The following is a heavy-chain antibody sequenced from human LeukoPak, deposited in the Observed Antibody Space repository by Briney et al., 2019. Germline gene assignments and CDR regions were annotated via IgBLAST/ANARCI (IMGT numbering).Heavy chain of an antibody. J-gene: IGHJ5*02. D-gene: IGHD2-8*01. CDR3: VGALCTSWFDP. CDR1: GYTFTSYG. V-gene: IGHV1-18*01. Sequence: ASVTVSCKASGYTFTSYGISWLRQAPGHGLEWIGWISAYKCNTNYPQKLQRKVTMTTNPSTITAHMQLKSQTSDDTAVYYGVGALCTSWFDPWGQGNPVTVSS. CDR2: ISAYKCNT.